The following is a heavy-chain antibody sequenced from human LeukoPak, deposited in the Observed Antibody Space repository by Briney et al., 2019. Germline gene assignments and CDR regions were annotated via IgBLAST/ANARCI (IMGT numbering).Heavy chain of an antibody. J-gene: IGHJ5*02. D-gene: IGHD2-2*01. CDR1: GFTVSSNY. CDR3: ARDQGYCSSTRCYDNWFDP. V-gene: IGHV3-53*01. Sequence: PGGSLRLSCAASGFTVSSNYMSWVRQAPGRGLEWVSVIYSGGSIYYADSVKGRFTISRDNSKNTLYLQMNSLRAEDTAVYYCARDQGYCSSTRCYDNWFDPWGQGTLVTVS. CDR2: IYSGGSI.